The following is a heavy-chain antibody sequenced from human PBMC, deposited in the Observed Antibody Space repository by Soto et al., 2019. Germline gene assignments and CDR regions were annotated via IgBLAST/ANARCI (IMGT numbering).Heavy chain of an antibody. J-gene: IGHJ3*02. CDR3: ARSYSRDDYDSSGPLDAFDI. D-gene: IGHD3-22*01. Sequence: QVQLVQSGAEVKKPGASVKVSCKASGYTFTSYYMHWVRQAPGQGLEWMGIINPSGGSTSYAQKFQGRVTMTRDTSTSTVYMELSSLRSEDTAVYYCARSYSRDDYDSSGPLDAFDIWGQGTMVTVSS. CDR1: GYTFTSYY. V-gene: IGHV1-46*01. CDR2: INPSGGST.